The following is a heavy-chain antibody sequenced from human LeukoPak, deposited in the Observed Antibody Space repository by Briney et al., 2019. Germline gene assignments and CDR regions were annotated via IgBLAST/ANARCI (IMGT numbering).Heavy chain of an antibody. Sequence: PSQTLSLTCAVSGGSISSGGYSWSWIRQPPGKGLEWIGYIYHSGSTYYNPSLKSRVTISVDRSKNQFSLKLSSVTAADTAVYYCARAANYYDSSGYSSRAFDIWGQGTMVTVSS. J-gene: IGHJ3*02. CDR2: IYHSGST. D-gene: IGHD3-22*01. CDR1: GGSISSGGYS. V-gene: IGHV4-30-2*01. CDR3: ARAANYYDSSGYSSRAFDI.